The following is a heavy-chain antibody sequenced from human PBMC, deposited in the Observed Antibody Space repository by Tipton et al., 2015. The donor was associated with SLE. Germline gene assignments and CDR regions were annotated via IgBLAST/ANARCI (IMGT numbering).Heavy chain of an antibody. D-gene: IGHD4-11*01. V-gene: IGHV4-31*03. Sequence: TLSLTCTVSGDSINSGGYYWSWIRQSPGKGLEWIGYIFDSGTTYYNPSLNGRLTISLHMSKKQFSLNLSSVAAADTAVYYCARDLAYSDSSAVDHWGQGTLVTVSS. CDR3: ARDLAYSDSSAVDH. CDR1: GDSINSGGYY. CDR2: IFDSGTT. J-gene: IGHJ5*02.